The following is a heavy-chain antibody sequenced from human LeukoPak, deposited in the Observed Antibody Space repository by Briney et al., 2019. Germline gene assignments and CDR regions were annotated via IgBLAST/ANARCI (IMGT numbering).Heavy chain of an antibody. D-gene: IGHD4-11*01. CDR1: GYSFTSYW. Sequence: GESLKISCKGSGYSFTSYWIGWVRQMPGKGLEWMGIIYPGDSDTRYSPSFQGQVTISADKSISTAYLQWSSLKASDTAMYYCARPIGRAATTSYYFDYWGQGTLVTVSS. J-gene: IGHJ4*02. CDR3: ARPIGRAATTSYYFDY. CDR2: IYPGDSDT. V-gene: IGHV5-51*01.